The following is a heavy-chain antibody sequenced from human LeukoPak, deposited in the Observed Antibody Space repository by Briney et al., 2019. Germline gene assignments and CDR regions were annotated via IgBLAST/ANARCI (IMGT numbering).Heavy chain of an antibody. J-gene: IGHJ4*02. D-gene: IGHD5-24*01. Sequence: PSETLSLTCTVSGGSISSGGYYWSWIRQHPGKGLEWIGYNYYSGSTYYNPSLKSRVTISVDTSKNQFSLKLSSVTAADTAVYYCARLDGKVEMAIDYCGQGTLVTVSS. CDR1: GGSISSGGYY. CDR2: NYYSGST. CDR3: ARLDGKVEMAIDY. V-gene: IGHV4-31*03.